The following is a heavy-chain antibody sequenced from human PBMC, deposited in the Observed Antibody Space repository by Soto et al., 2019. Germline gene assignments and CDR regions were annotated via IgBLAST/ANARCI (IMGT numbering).Heavy chain of an antibody. D-gene: IGHD2-2*01. J-gene: IGHJ5*02. CDR3: ARVHCISTSCYAPTYWFDP. Sequence: SETLSLTCTVSGGSISSGDYYWSWIRQPPGKGLEWIGYIYYSGSTYYNPSLKSRVTISVDTSKNQFSLKLSSVTAADTAVYYCARVHCISTSCYAPTYWFDPWGQGTLVT. CDR1: GGSISSGDYY. V-gene: IGHV4-30-4*01. CDR2: IYYSGST.